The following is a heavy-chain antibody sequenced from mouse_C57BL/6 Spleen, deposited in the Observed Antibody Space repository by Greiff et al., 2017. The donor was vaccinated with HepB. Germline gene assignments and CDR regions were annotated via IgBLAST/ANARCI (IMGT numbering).Heavy chain of an antibody. CDR3: ARSGNRDYWYFDV. V-gene: IGHV1-53*01. CDR2: INPSNGGT. Sequence: VQLQQPGTELVKPGASVKLSCKASGYTFTSYWMHWVKQRPGQGLEWIGNINPSNGGTNYNEKFKSKATLTVDKSSSTAYMQLSSLTSEDSAVYYCARSGNRDYWYFDVWGTGTTVTVSS. D-gene: IGHD3-1*01. J-gene: IGHJ1*03. CDR1: GYTFTSYW.